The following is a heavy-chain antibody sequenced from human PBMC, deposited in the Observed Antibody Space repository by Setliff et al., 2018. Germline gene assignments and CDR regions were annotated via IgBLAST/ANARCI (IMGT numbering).Heavy chain of an antibody. Sequence: SETLSLTCTVSGGSISSYYWSWIRQPAGKGLEWIGHIYIGGSANYNPSLKSRVTMSIDTSKNQVSLKLNSVTATDTAVYYCARDLGHGGDSDYWGRGILVTVSS. CDR1: GGSISSYY. D-gene: IGHD2-21*02. V-gene: IGHV4-4*07. CDR3: ARDLGHGGDSDY. J-gene: IGHJ4*02. CDR2: IYIGGSA.